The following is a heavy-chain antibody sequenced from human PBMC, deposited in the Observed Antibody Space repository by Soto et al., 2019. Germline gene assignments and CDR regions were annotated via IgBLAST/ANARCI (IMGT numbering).Heavy chain of an antibody. CDR3: ARGGYPNIVVVPAANSDDAFDI. V-gene: IGHV4-34*01. CDR2: INHSGST. Sequence: KPSETLSLTCAVYGGSFSGYYWSWIRQHPGKGLEWIGEINHSGSTNYNPSLKSRVTISVDTSKNQFSLKLSSVTAADTAVYYCARGGYPNIVVVPAANSDDAFDIWGQGTMVTVSS. J-gene: IGHJ3*02. CDR1: GGSFSGYY. D-gene: IGHD2-2*01.